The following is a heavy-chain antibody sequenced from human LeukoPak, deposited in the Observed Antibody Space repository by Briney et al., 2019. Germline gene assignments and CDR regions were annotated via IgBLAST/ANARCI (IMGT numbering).Heavy chain of an antibody. D-gene: IGHD5-18*01. CDR1: GGSFSNYY. Sequence: SETLSLTCTVSGGSFSNYYWSWIRQPPGKGLEWIGYIYYSGSTNYNPSLKSRVTISVDTSKNQFSLNLSAVTAADTAVYYCARHSTALGSYGFDPWGQGTLVTVSS. V-gene: IGHV4-59*08. CDR3: ARHSTALGSYGFDP. CDR2: IYYSGST. J-gene: IGHJ5*02.